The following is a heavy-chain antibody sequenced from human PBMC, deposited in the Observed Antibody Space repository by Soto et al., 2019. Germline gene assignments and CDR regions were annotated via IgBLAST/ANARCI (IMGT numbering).Heavy chain of an antibody. Sequence: QEQLVESGGGVVQPGRSLRLSCAASGFTFSDYAMHWVRQAPGKGLEWVAVIWHDGSNKYYADSVKGRFTISRDNSKNTVYLQMNSLIAEDTAVYYCTRPALLVTTFDYWGQGILVTVSS. V-gene: IGHV3-33*01. J-gene: IGHJ4*02. CDR2: IWHDGSNK. CDR1: GFTFSDYA. CDR3: TRPALLVTTFDY. D-gene: IGHD4-17*01.